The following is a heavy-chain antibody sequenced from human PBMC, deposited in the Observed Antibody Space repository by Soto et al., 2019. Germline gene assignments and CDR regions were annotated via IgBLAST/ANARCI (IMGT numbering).Heavy chain of an antibody. V-gene: IGHV3-30*03. CDR2: ISYDGSNK. Sequence: HPGGSLRLSCAASGFTFSSYGMHWVRQAPGKGLEWVAVISYDGSNKYYADSVKGRFTISRDNSKNTLYLQMNSLRAEDTAVYYCARQPVVPAAVRPAGYSSSPDAFDIWGQGTMVTVSS. J-gene: IGHJ3*02. D-gene: IGHD6-13*01. CDR3: ARQPVVPAAVRPAGYSSSPDAFDI. CDR1: GFTFSSYG.